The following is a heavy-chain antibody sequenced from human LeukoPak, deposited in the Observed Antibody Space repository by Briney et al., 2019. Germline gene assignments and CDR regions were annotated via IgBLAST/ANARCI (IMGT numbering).Heavy chain of an antibody. CDR1: GDSISSSSYY. V-gene: IGHV4-39*01. Sequence: PSETLSLTCTVSGDSISSSSYYWAWIRQPPGKGLGWIGSIYYSGSTHYIPSLESRVTMSVDTSKDQLSLKLTSVTAADAAVYYCARQRAYCGSGSYYSGFDYWGQGALITVSS. J-gene: IGHJ4*02. CDR3: ARQRAYCGSGSYYSGFDY. CDR2: IYYSGST. D-gene: IGHD3-10*01.